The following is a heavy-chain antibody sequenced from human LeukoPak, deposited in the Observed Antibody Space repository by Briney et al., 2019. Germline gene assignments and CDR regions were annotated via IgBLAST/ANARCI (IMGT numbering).Heavy chain of an antibody. CDR2: IRQDGREK. Sequence: GGSLRLSCAASPGITFSDYWMNWVRQAPGKGLEWVAIIRQDGREKLYLDSVKGRFTISRDNDKSSVYLQINSLRAEDTAVYYCVGGIGWQPDYWGQGTLVTVSS. CDR3: VGGIGWQPDY. V-gene: IGHV3-7*03. J-gene: IGHJ4*02. CDR1: PGITFSDYW. D-gene: IGHD6-19*01.